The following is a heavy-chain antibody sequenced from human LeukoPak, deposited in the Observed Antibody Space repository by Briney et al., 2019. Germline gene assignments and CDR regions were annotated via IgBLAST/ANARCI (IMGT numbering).Heavy chain of an antibody. CDR2: INHSGST. V-gene: IGHV4-34*01. CDR3: ARRGTSYYYYMDV. D-gene: IGHD1-1*01. J-gene: IGHJ6*03. CDR1: GGSFSDYY. Sequence: PGGTLSLTCAVYGGSFSDYYWSWIRQPPGKGLEWIGEINHSGSTNHNPSLKSRVTISVDTSKNQFSLKLSSVTAADTAVYYCARRGTSYYYYMDVWGERATGTMSS.